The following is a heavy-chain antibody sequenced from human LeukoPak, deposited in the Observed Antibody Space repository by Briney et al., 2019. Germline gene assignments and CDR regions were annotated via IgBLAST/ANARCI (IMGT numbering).Heavy chain of an antibody. V-gene: IGHV3-43*01. J-gene: IGHJ4*02. CDR1: GFTFNVHT. CDR3: AKGPRIRWDTQPPDH. Sequence: GGSLRLSCSASGFTFNVHTMHWVRQAPGKGLEWVSLISWDGGDTYYADSVKGRFTIFRDNRKDSLYLQINSLRTDDTALYYCAKGPRIRWDTQPPDHWGQGTLVIVSS. D-gene: IGHD4-23*01. CDR2: ISWDGGDT.